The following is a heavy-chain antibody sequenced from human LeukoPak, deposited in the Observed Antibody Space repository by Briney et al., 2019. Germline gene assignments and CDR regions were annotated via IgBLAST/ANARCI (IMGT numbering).Heavy chain of an antibody. Sequence: ASVKVSCKASGYTFTGYYMHWVRQAPGQGLEWMGKVNPSGGTTSYAQKFQGRVTMTRDTSTSTVYMELSSLRSEDTAVYYCARNSNPYYFDYWGQGTLVTVSS. CDR1: GYTFTGYY. CDR2: VNPSGGTT. D-gene: IGHD5-18*01. V-gene: IGHV1-46*01. CDR3: ARNSNPYYFDY. J-gene: IGHJ4*02.